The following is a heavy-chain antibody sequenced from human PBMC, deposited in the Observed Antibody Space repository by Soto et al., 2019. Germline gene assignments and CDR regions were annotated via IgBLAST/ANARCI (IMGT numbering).Heavy chain of an antibody. CDR2: IIPIFGTA. V-gene: IGHV1-69*13. Sequence: SVKVSCKASGGTFSSYAISWVRQAPGQGLEWMGGIIPIFGTADYAQKFQGRVTITADESTSTAYMELSSLRSEDTAVYYCALHYGSGNNYYYYGMDVWGQGTKVTVS. CDR1: GGTFSSYA. D-gene: IGHD3-10*01. CDR3: ALHYGSGNNYYYYGMDV. J-gene: IGHJ6*02.